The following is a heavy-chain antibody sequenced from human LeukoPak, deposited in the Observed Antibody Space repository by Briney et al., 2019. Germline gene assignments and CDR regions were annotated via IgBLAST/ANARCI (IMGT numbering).Heavy chain of an antibody. CDR3: ARDNGSLDY. CDR2: IYYSGST. J-gene: IGHJ4*02. V-gene: IGHV4-59*01. D-gene: IGHD2-8*01. Sequence: PSETLSLTCTVSGGSISSYYWSWIRQPPGKGLEWIGYIYYSGSTNYNPSLKSRVTISVDTSKNQFSLKLSSVTAADTAVYDCARDNGSLDYWGQGTLVTVSS. CDR1: GGSISSYY.